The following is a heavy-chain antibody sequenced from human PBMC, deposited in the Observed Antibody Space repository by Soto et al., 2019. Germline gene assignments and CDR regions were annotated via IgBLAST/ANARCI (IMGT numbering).Heavy chain of an antibody. J-gene: IGHJ4*02. V-gene: IGHV4-30-2*01. CDR1: WASITFGGYS. CDR3: ARGGGSDSFDY. D-gene: IGHD1-26*01. Sequence: PSETLSLTCTVSWASITFGGYSWSWIRQTPGKGLEWIGYINHLETTFYNPSFESRLTLSIDRAKNQFSLKLHSMSAADRAVYFCARGGGSDSFDYWGQGILVTVSS. CDR2: INHLETT.